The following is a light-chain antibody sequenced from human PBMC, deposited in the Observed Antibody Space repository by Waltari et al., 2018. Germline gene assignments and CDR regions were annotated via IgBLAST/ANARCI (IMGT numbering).Light chain of an antibody. CDR1: QGVGNRY. V-gene: IGKV3-20*01. Sequence: EIVLTQSPGTLSLSPGARATLSCRASQGVGNRYLAWYQQKPGQAPRLLIYGASSRAAGIPDRFSGSGSGTDFTLTIRRLEPEDSAVYYCQQYGSALFTLGPGTKVEIK. CDR2: GAS. J-gene: IGKJ3*01. CDR3: QQYGSALFT.